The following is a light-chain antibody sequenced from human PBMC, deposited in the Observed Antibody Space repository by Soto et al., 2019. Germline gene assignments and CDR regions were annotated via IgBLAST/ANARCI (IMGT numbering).Light chain of an antibody. Sequence: QTVVTQPPSVSGAPGQRVTISCTGSSSNIGAGYDVHWYQQLPGTAPKLLIYGNSNRPSGVPDRFSGSKSGTSGSLAITGLQAEDEADYYCQSYDSSLSGYVVFGGGTKLTVL. CDR3: QSYDSSLSGYVV. J-gene: IGLJ2*01. V-gene: IGLV1-40*01. CDR1: SSNIGAGYD. CDR2: GNS.